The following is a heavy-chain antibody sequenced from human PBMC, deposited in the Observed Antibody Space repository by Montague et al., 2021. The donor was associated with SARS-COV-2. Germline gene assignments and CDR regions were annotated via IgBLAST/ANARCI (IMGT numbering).Heavy chain of an antibody. D-gene: IGHD6-19*01. CDR2: IHNIGTM. J-gene: IGHJ4*02. Sequence: SETLSLTCTVSGGSVSSSDWSWIRQPPRKGLEWVGYIHNIGTMKYNPSLNIRVTILLDTSKNHFSLSLSSLTAAATAVYFCTRVHDRVWSDYCGQGGLVTDSS. CDR1: GGSVSSSD. V-gene: IGHV4-59*02. CDR3: TRVHDRVWSDY.